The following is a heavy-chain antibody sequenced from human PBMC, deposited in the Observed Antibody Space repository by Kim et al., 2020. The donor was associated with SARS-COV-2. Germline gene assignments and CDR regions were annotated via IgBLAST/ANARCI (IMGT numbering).Heavy chain of an antibody. Sequence: GGSLRLSCAASGFTFSNAWMSWVRQAPGKGLEWVGRIKSKTDGGTTDYAAPVKGRFTISRDDSKNTLYLQMNSLKTEDTAVYYCTTGCGACYYYYGMDVWGQGTTVTVSS. V-gene: IGHV3-15*01. CDR2: IKSKTDGGTT. CDR1: GFTFSNAW. CDR3: TTGCGACYYYYGMDV. D-gene: IGHD2-21*01. J-gene: IGHJ6*02.